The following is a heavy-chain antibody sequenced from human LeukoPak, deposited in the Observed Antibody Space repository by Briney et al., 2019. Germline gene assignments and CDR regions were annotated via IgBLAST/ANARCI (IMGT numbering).Heavy chain of an antibody. V-gene: IGHV1-3*01. CDR3: ARDGTNWNAGAY. Sequence: ASVKVSCKASGYTFTSYAMHWVRQAPGQRLEWMGWINAGNGNTKYSQKFQGRVTITRDTSASTAYMELSSLRSEDTAVYYCARDGTNWNAGAYWGQGTLVTVSS. CDR2: INAGNGNT. D-gene: IGHD1-1*01. J-gene: IGHJ4*02. CDR1: GYTFTSYA.